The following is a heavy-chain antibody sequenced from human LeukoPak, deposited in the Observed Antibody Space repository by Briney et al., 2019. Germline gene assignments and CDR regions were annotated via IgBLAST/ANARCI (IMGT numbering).Heavy chain of an antibody. J-gene: IGHJ6*03. CDR3: TKDGQTEWELLYYYYYYYMDV. CDR1: GFTFSSYA. Sequence: PGGSLRLSCAASGFTFSSYAMHWVRQAPGKGLEWVAVISYDGSNKYYADSVKGRFTISRDNSKNTLYLQMNSLRTEDTAVYYCTKDGQTEWELLYYYYYYYMDVWGKGTTVTVSS. CDR2: ISYDGSNK. D-gene: IGHD1-26*01. V-gene: IGHV3-30-3*01.